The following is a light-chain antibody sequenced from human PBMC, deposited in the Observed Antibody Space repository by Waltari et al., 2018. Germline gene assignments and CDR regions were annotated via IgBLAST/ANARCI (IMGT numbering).Light chain of an antibody. CDR3: QQYGSSPWT. V-gene: IGKV3-20*01. CDR2: GAS. J-gene: IGKJ1*01. Sequence: EIVLTQSPGTLSLSPGERATLSCRASQSVSSSYLAWYQQKPGQAPRVLIHGASNRATGIPDSFSGSGSVTDFTLTISRLEPEDFAVYYCQQYGSSPWTFGQGTKVEIK. CDR1: QSVSSSY.